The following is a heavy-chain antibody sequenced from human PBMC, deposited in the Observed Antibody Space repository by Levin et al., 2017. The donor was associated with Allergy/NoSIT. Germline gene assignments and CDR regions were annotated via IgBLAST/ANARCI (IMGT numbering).Heavy chain of an antibody. Sequence: SGPTLVKPTQTLTLTCTFSGFSLSTSGVGVGWIRQPPGKALEWLALIYWDDDKRYSPSLKSRLTITKDTSKNQVVLTMTNMDPVDTATYYCAHRRGAYCSGGSGYPIDAFDSWGQGTMVTVSS. CDR3: AHRRGAYCSGGSGYPIDAFDS. CDR2: IYWDDDK. D-gene: IGHD2-15*01. CDR1: GFSLSTSGVG. V-gene: IGHV2-5*02. J-gene: IGHJ3*02.